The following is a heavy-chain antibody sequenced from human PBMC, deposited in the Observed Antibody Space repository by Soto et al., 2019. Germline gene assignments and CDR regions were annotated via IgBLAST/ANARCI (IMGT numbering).Heavy chain of an antibody. J-gene: IGHJ4*02. Sequence: QVQLQESGPGLVKPSQTLSLTCTVSGGSISSGNYYWSWIRQPPGKGLEWIGFISYSGSTYYSLSLQSRVTISVDTSKHQFSLNLRFVTAADTAVYYCATMGTPATGLYYFDSWGQGTLVTVSS. V-gene: IGHV4-30-4*01. D-gene: IGHD5-18*01. CDR1: GGSISSGNYY. CDR3: ATMGTPATGLYYFDS. CDR2: ISYSGST.